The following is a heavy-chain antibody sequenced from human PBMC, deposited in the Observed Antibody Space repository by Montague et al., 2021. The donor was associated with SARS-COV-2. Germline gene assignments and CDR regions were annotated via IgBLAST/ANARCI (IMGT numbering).Heavy chain of an antibody. CDR2: INHSGST. D-gene: IGHD4-17*01. J-gene: IGHJ4*02. CDR1: GGSFRGYY. Sequence: ETLSLTCAVYGGSFRGYYWSWIRQPPGKGLEWIGEINHSGSTNYNPSLKSRVTISVDTSKNQFSLKLSSVTAADTAVYYCARGSTVTHYWGQGTLVTVSS. CDR3: ARGSTVTHY. V-gene: IGHV4-34*01.